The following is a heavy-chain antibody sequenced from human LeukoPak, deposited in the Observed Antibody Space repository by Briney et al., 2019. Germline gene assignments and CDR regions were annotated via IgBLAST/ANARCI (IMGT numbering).Heavy chain of an antibody. D-gene: IGHD6-6*01. Sequence: GASVKVSCKASGYTFTGYYMHWVRQAPGQGLEWMGWINPNSGGTNYAQKFQGRVTMTRDTSISTAYMELSRLRSDDTAVYYCARAPRGIAARPTYFDLWGRGTLVTVSS. CDR1: GYTFTGYY. CDR3: ARAPRGIAARPTYFDL. CDR2: INPNSGGT. V-gene: IGHV1-2*02. J-gene: IGHJ2*01.